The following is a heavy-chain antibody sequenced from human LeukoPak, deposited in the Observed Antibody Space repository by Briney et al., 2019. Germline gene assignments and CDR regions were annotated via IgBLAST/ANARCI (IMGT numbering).Heavy chain of an antibody. V-gene: IGHV3-53*01. CDR3: AKDPRVSRSAVTYFFDY. J-gene: IGHJ4*02. CDR2: IYRGGST. CDR1: GFTVSSIY. D-gene: IGHD4-17*01. Sequence: GGSLRLSCAASGFTVSSIYMSWVRQAPGKGLEWVSIIYRGGSTYYADSVKGRFAVSRDNSKNTLYLQMNSLRAEDTAVYYCAKDPRVSRSAVTYFFDYWGQGTLVTVSS.